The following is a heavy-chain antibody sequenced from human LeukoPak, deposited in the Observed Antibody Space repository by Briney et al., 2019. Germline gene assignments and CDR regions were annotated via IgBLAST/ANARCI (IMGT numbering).Heavy chain of an antibody. Sequence: GSSVKVSCKASGGTFSSYTISWVRQAPGQGLEWMGRIIPILGIANYAQKFQGRVTITADKSTSTAYMELSSLRSEDTAVYYCASLPLVMAAAGTDNWGQETRVTVSS. D-gene: IGHD6-13*01. CDR1: GGTFSSYT. J-gene: IGHJ4*02. CDR3: ASLPLVMAAAGTDN. V-gene: IGHV1-69*02. CDR2: IIPILGIA.